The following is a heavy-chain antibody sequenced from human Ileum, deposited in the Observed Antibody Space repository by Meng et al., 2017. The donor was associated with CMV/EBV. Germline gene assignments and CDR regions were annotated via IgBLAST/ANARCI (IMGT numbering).Heavy chain of an antibody. J-gene: IGHJ6*02. CDR1: GFTFSDHG. V-gene: IGHV3-33*06. CDR3: AKDPGYNWNGASGFGAMDV. CDR2: IWYDGSNK. Sequence: GGSLRLSCAASGFTFSDHGMHWVRQAPGKGLEWVAVIWYDGSNKYYADSVKGRFTISRDNSKNTLFLQMNSLRAEDTAIYYCAKDPGYNWNGASGFGAMDVWGQGTTVTVSS. D-gene: IGHD1-1*01.